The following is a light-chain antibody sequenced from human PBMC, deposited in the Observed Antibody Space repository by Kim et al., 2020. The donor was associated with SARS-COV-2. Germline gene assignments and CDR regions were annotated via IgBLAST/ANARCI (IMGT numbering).Light chain of an antibody. V-gene: IGKV4-1*01. J-gene: IGKJ3*01. CDR3: QQYYTTPLT. CDR1: QSVLYSSNNKNN. Sequence: DIVMTQSQDSLAVSLGERATINCKSSQSVLYSSNNKNNLAWYQHKPGQPPKLLIYGASTRESGVPDRFSGSGSGTDFTLTISSLQAEDVAVYYCQQYYTTPLTFGPGTRVDIK. CDR2: GAS.